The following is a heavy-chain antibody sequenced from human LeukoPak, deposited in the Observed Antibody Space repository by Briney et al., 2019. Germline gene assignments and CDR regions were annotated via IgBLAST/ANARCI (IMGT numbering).Heavy chain of an antibody. D-gene: IGHD5-18*01. CDR1: GGTFSSYA. CDR2: IIPILGIA. J-gene: IGHJ4*02. CDR3: ARDEPGYSFGY. Sequence: ASVKVSCKASGGTFSSYAISWVRQAPGQGLEWMGRIIPILGIANYAPKFQGRVTITADKSTSTAYMELSSLRSEDTAVYYCARDEPGYSFGYWGQGTLVTVSS. V-gene: IGHV1-69*04.